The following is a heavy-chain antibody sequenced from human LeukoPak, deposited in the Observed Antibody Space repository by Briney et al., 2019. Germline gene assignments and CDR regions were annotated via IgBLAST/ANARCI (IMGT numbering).Heavy chain of an antibody. V-gene: IGHV4-59*01. CDR1: GVSISSDY. J-gene: IGHJ4*02. CDR2: IYYSGST. Sequence: SETLSLTCTVSGVSISSDYWSWIRQPPGKGLEWIGYIYYSGSTDYNPSLKSRVIMSVDTSKNQFSLKLSSVTAADTAVYYCARGGSSGYDPFDYWGQGTLVTVSS. D-gene: IGHD5-12*01. CDR3: ARGGSSGYDPFDY.